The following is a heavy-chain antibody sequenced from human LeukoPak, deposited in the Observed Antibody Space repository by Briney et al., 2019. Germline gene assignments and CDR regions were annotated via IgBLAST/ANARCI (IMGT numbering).Heavy chain of an antibody. CDR2: IKQDGSEK. J-gene: IGHJ4*02. CDR1: GFTFSSYW. V-gene: IGHV3-7*01. Sequence: GGSLRLSCAASGFTFSSYWMSWVRQAPGKGLEWVANIKQDGSEKYYVDSVKGRFTISRDNAKNSLYLQMNSLRAEDTAVYYCARDSRELLRRYFDYWGQGTLVTVSS. D-gene: IGHD1-26*01. CDR3: ARDSRELLRRYFDY.